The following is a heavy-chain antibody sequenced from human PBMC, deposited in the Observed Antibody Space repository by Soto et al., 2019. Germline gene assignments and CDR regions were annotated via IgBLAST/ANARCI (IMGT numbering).Heavy chain of an antibody. D-gene: IGHD2-15*01. Sequence: GGSVRLSCAASGFTFSSYSMNWVRQAPGKGLEWVSSISSGSSYIHYADSVKGRFTISRDNAKNSLYLQMNSLRAEDTAVYYCAREDCSGGSCYGLDYWGQGTLVTVSS. CDR2: ISSGSSYI. V-gene: IGHV3-21*01. CDR3: AREDCSGGSCYGLDY. J-gene: IGHJ4*02. CDR1: GFTFSSYS.